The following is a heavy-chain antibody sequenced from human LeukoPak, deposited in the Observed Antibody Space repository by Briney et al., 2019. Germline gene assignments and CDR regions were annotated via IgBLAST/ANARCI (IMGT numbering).Heavy chain of an antibody. CDR1: GGSISSSSYY. V-gene: IGHV4-39*01. D-gene: IGHD2-2*01. CDR3: ARHSPIVVVPAASFDY. J-gene: IGHJ4*02. Sequence: SETLSLTCTVSGGSISSSSYYWGWIRQPPGKGLEWIGSIYYSGSTYYNPSLKSRVTISVDTSKNQFSLKLSSVTAADTAVYYCARHSPIVVVPAASFDYWGQGTLVTVSS. CDR2: IYYSGST.